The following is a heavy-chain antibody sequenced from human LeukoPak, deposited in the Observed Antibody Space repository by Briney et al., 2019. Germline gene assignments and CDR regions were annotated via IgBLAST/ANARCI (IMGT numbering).Heavy chain of an antibody. J-gene: IGHJ4*02. V-gene: IGHV3-23*01. CDR3: AKDRNYDSSGYPEGYFDY. CDR1: GFTFSSYA. CDR2: ISGSGGST. Sequence: PGGSLRLSCAASGFTFSSYAMSWVRQAPGKGLGWVSAISGSGGSTYYADSVKGRFTISRDNSKNTLYLQMNSLRAEDTAVYYCAKDRNYDSSGYPEGYFDYWGQGTLVTVSS. D-gene: IGHD3-22*01.